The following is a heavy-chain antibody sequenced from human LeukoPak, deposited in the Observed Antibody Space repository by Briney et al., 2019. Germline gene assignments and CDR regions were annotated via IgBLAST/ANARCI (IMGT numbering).Heavy chain of an antibody. CDR1: GGSISGYS. V-gene: IGHV4-59*08. CDR2: MYYSGST. D-gene: IGHD6-19*01. Sequence: SETLSLTCTVSGGSISGYSWTWIRQPPGKGLEWIGYMYYSGSTKYNPSLRSRVTISVDMSKNQISLKVNSVTAADTAVYYCARLDSSGCLSVWGQGTLVTVSS. J-gene: IGHJ1*01. CDR3: ARLDSSGCLSV.